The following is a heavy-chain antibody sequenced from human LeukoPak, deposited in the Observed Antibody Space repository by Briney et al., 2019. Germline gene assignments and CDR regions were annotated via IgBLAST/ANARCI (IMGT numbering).Heavy chain of an antibody. Sequence: PSGGSLRLSCAASGFTFDDYGMSWVRQAPGKGLEWVSGINWNGGSTGYADSVKGRFTISRDNAKNSLYLQMNSLRAEDTALYYCARSPADYDSSGYWGQGTLVTVSS. CDR1: GFTFDDYG. J-gene: IGHJ4*02. D-gene: IGHD3-22*01. V-gene: IGHV3-20*04. CDR3: ARSPADYDSSGY. CDR2: INWNGGST.